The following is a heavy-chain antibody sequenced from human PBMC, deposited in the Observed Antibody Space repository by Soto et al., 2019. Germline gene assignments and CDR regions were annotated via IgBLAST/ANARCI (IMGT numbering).Heavy chain of an antibody. J-gene: IGHJ2*01. CDR3: ARTPAP. CDR2: IYHTGTT. Sequence: SETLSLTCTVSGGSINSGGYSWTWIRQPPGKGLEWIGFIYHTGTTYYNPSLKSRVTISVDRSKNQFSLKLNSVTAADTAVYYCARTPAPWGRGTLVTVSS. CDR1: GGSINSGGYS. V-gene: IGHV4-30-2*01.